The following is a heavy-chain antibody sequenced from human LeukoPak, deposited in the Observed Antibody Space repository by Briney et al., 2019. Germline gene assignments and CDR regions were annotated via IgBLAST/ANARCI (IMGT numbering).Heavy chain of an antibody. CDR1: YGSFSGYY. D-gene: IGHD3-10*01. Sequence: SETLSLTCTVFYGSFSGYYWSWIRQPPGKGLEWLGEINHNGNTNYNPSLKSRVTISVDTSKNQFSLKLSSVTAADTAVYYCARANTMVRGVKGGYFQHWGQGTLVTVSS. J-gene: IGHJ1*01. CDR2: INHNGNT. V-gene: IGHV4-34*01. CDR3: ARANTMVRGVKGGYFQH.